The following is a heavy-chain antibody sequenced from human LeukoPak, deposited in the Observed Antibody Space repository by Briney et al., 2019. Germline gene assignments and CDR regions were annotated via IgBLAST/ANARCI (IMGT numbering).Heavy chain of an antibody. Sequence: ASVKVSCKASGYTFTSYGISWVRQAPGQGLEWMGWISAYNGNTNYAQKLQGRVTMTTDTSTSTAYMELRSLRSDDTAVYYCARDGLEYSSSSRWFDPWGQGTLVTVSS. CDR3: ARDGLEYSSSSRWFDP. D-gene: IGHD6-6*01. J-gene: IGHJ5*02. V-gene: IGHV1-18*01. CDR1: GYTFTSYG. CDR2: ISAYNGNT.